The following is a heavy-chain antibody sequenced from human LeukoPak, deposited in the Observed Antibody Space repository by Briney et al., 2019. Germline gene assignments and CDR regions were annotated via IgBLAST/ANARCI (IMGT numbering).Heavy chain of an antibody. Sequence: ASVKVSCKVSGYTLTELSMHWVRQAPGKGLEWMGGFDPEDGETIYAQKFQGRVTMTEDTSTDTAYMELSSLRSEDTAVYYCATRVINWNYRNWFDPWGQETLVTVSS. D-gene: IGHD1-7*01. CDR2: FDPEDGET. CDR3: ATRVINWNYRNWFDP. V-gene: IGHV1-24*01. J-gene: IGHJ5*02. CDR1: GYTLTELS.